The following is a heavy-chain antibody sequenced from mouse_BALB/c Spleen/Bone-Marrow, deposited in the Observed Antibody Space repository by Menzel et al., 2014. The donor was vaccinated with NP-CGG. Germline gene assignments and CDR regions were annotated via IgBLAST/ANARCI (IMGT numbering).Heavy chain of an antibody. D-gene: IGHD2-14*01. CDR2: IDPANGNT. J-gene: IGHJ2*01. V-gene: IGHV14-3*02. CDR3: ARYRLGTYFDY. Sequence: VQLQQSGAELVKPGASVKLSCTASGFNIXDTYMHWVKQRPEQGLEWIGRIDPANGNTKYDPKFQGKATITADTSSNTAYLQLSSLTSEDTAVYYCARYRLGTYFDYWGQGTTHTVSS. CDR1: GFNIXDTY.